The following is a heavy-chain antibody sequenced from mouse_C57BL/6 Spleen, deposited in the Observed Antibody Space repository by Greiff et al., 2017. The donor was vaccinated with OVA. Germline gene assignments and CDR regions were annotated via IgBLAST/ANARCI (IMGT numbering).Heavy chain of an antibody. Sequence: QVQLQQSGPGLVQPSQSLSITCTVSGFSLTSYGVPWVRQSPGKGLEWLGVIWSGGRTDYNAAFISRLSISKNNSKSQVFFKMNSLQADDTAIYYCARNHYDEGDGYYFDYWGQGTTLTVSS. D-gene: IGHD2-4*01. CDR1: GFSLTSYG. V-gene: IGHV2-2*01. J-gene: IGHJ2*01. CDR3: ARNHYDEGDGYYFDY. CDR2: IWSGGRT.